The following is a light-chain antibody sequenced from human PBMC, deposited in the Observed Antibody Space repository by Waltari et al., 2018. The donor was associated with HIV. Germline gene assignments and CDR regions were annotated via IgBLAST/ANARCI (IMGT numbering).Light chain of an antibody. V-gene: IGKV3-11*01. J-gene: IGKJ1*01. CDR1: QSVGSY. CDR3: QQGSDWPPT. Sequence: EVVFTQSPATLSLSLVKLATFSCRPSQSVGSYLGWYQQKPGQAPRLLIYDTSNRATVIPARFSGSGSGTDFTLTISSLEPEDFAVYYCQQGSDWPPTFGQGTKVEIK. CDR2: DTS.